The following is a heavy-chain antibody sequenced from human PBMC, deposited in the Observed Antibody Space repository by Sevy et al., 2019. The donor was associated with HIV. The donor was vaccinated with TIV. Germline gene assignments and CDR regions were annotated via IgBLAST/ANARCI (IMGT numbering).Heavy chain of an antibody. D-gene: IGHD6-13*01. CDR3: ARSLAAAENWFDP. V-gene: IGHV3-48*01. J-gene: IGHJ5*02. CDR1: GFTFREYS. CDR2: ISGSSTTI. Sequence: GGSLRLSCVGSGFTFREYSMNWVRQAPGKGLEWVSYISGSSTTIERADSVKGRFSISRDNADNSVFLQMNRLRVEDTAVYYCARSLAAAENWFDPWGQGTLVTVSS.